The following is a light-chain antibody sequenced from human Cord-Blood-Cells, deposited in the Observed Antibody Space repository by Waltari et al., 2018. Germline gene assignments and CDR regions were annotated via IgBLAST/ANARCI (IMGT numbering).Light chain of an antibody. V-gene: IGKV4-1*01. Sequence: DIVMTQSPASLAVSLGESAPINCKSSLRVLYSSNNKNYLAWYQQKPGQPPKLLIYWASTRESGVADRFSGSGSGTDFTLTISSLQAEDVAVYYCQQYYSTPYTFGQGTKLEIK. J-gene: IGKJ2*01. CDR3: QQYYSTPYT. CDR1: LRVLYSSNNKNY. CDR2: WAS.